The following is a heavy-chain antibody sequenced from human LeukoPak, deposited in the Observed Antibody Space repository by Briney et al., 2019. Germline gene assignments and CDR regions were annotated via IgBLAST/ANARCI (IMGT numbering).Heavy chain of an antibody. V-gene: IGHV4-34*01. CDR3: ARAQRHSSGWYQRYYFDY. Sequence: SETLSLTCAVYGGSFSGYYWSWIRQPPGKGLEWIGEINHSGSTNYNPSVKSRVTISVDTSKNQFSLKLSSVTAADTAVYYCARAQRHSSGWYQRYYFDYWGQGTLVTVSS. CDR1: GGSFSGYY. J-gene: IGHJ4*02. D-gene: IGHD6-19*01. CDR2: INHSGST.